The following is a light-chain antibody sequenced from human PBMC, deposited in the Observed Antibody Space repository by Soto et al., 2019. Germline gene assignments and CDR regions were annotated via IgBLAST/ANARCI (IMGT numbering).Light chain of an antibody. Sequence: QSVLTQPPSASGSLGSSVTISCTGTSSDVGGHKYVSWYQQHPGKAPKLMIYEVSNRPSGVSSRFSGSKSGNTASLTISGLQAEDEADYYCGSYTGSIYVFGTGTKVTVL. V-gene: IGLV2-14*01. J-gene: IGLJ1*01. CDR1: SSDVGGHKY. CDR2: EVS. CDR3: GSYTGSIYV.